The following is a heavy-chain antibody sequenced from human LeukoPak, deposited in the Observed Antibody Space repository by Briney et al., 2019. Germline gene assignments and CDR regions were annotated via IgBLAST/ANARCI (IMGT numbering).Heavy chain of an antibody. CDR3: ARSIEYSGYDWEPPVTFGGPFDY. CDR2: IYYSGST. J-gene: IGHJ4*02. D-gene: IGHD5-12*01. V-gene: IGHV4-39*01. CDR1: GGSISSSSYY. Sequence: PSETLSLTCTVSGGSISSSSYYWGWIRQPPGKGLEWIGSIYYSGSTYYNPSLKSRVTISVDTSKNQFSLKLSSVTAADTAVYYCARSIEYSGYDWEPPVTFGGPFDYWGQGTLVTVSS.